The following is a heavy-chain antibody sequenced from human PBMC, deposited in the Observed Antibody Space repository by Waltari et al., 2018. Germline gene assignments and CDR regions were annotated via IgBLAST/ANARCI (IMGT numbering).Heavy chain of an antibody. D-gene: IGHD3-10*01. V-gene: IGHV3-21*01. J-gene: IGHJ4*02. CDR2: ISSSSSYI. CDR3: ARDRLGGGDY. CDR1: GFTFSSYS. Sequence: EVQLVESGGGLVKPGGSLRLSCAASGFTFSSYSMNWVRQAPGKGLEWVSSISSSSSYIYYADSVKGRCTISRDNAKNSLYLQMNSRRAEDTAVYYCARDRLGGGDYWGQGTLVTVSS.